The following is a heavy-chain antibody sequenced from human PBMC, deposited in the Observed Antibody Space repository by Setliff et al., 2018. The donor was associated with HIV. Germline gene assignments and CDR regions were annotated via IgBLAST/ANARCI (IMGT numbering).Heavy chain of an antibody. J-gene: IGHJ6*03. CDR3: ARVGASGVPSTMDYYYYMDV. CDR1: GGSFSSYH. Sequence: SETLSLTCTVSGGSFSSYHWSWIRHRAGKGLEWIGHIYASGSTKYNPPLESRVTMSVDTSRTQFSLKLRSVTAADTAVYYCARVGASGVPSTMDYYYYMDVWGKGTTVTVSS. V-gene: IGHV4-4*07. CDR2: IYASGST. D-gene: IGHD3-10*01.